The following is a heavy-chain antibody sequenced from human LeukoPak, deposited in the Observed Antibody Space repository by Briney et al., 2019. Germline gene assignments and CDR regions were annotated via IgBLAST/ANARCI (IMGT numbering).Heavy chain of an antibody. J-gene: IGHJ5*02. Sequence: GGSLRLSCAASGFTFSSYWMHWVRQAPGKGLVWVSRINSDGSSTSYADSVKGRFTISRDNAKNTLYLQMNSLRAEDTAVYYCARATVQAPPFDPWGQGTLVTVSS. CDR1: GFTFSSYW. V-gene: IGHV3-74*01. CDR2: INSDGSST. CDR3: ARATVQAPPFDP. D-gene: IGHD3-10*01.